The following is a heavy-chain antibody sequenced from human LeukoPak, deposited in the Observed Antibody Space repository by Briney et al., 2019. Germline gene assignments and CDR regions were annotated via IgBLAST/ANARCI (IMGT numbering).Heavy chain of an antibody. Sequence: GRSLRLSCAASGFTFSSHGMHWVRQAPGKGLEWVAVISLDGSNKYYADSVKGRFTISRDNSKNTLYLQMNSLRAEDTALYYCASATSAVVVVPAALAFDYWGQGTLVTVSS. J-gene: IGHJ4*02. D-gene: IGHD2-2*01. CDR1: GFTFSSHG. CDR3: ASATSAVVVVPAALAFDY. V-gene: IGHV3-30*03. CDR2: ISLDGSNK.